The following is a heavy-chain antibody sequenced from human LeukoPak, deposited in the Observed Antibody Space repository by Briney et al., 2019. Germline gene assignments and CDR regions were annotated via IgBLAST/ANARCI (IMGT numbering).Heavy chain of an antibody. CDR2: ISSSSSTI. Sequence: GGSLRLSCAASGFTFSSYSMNWVRQAPGKGLEWVSYISSSSSTIYYADSVKGRFTISRDNAKNSLYLQMNSLRAEDTAVYYCARDHNFKLQYFDYWGQGTLVTVSS. J-gene: IGHJ4*02. CDR1: GFTFSSYS. CDR3: ARDHNFKLQYFDY. V-gene: IGHV3-48*01. D-gene: IGHD3-9*01.